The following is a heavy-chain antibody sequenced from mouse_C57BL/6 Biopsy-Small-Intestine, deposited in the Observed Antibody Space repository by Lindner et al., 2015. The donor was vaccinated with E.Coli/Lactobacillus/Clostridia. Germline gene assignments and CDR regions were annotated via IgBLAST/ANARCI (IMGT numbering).Heavy chain of an antibody. Sequence: VQLQESGAELMKPGASVKLSCKATGYTFTGYWIEWVKQRPGHGLEWIGEISPGSGSTNYNEKFKGKATFTADTFSNTAYMQLSSLTTGDSAIYYCARRVVARGYYFDYWGQGTTLTVSS. CDR3: ARRVVARGYYFDY. CDR1: GYTFTGYW. CDR2: ISPGSGST. J-gene: IGHJ2*01. D-gene: IGHD1-1*01. V-gene: IGHV1-9*01.